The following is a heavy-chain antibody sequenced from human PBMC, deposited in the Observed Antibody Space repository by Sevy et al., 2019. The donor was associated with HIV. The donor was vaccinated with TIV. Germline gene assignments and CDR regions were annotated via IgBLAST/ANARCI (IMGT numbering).Heavy chain of an antibody. V-gene: IGHV3-9*01. CDR2: ISWNSASV. Sequence: GGSLRLSCAASGFTFDHHAMHWVRQTPGKGLEWVSGISWNSASVAYADSVKGRFTISRDNAKKSLYLQTNSLRSEDTALYYCAKVPGYSYGLALWYFDLWGRGTLVTVSS. CDR3: AKVPGYSYGLALWYFDL. J-gene: IGHJ2*01. CDR1: GFTFDHHA. D-gene: IGHD5-18*01.